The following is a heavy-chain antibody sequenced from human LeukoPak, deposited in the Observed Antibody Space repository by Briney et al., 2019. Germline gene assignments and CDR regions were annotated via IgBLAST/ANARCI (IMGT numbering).Heavy chain of an antibody. Sequence: SETLSLACTVSGGSISSSTYYWGWIRQPPGKGLEWIGSIYYSGTTYYNPSLKSRVTISVDTSKNQFSLKLSSVTAADTAVYYCARDYIPEIAARPENWFDPWGQGTLVTVSS. D-gene: IGHD6-6*01. V-gene: IGHV4-39*07. CDR2: IYYSGTT. J-gene: IGHJ5*02. CDR3: ARDYIPEIAARPENWFDP. CDR1: GGSISSSTYY.